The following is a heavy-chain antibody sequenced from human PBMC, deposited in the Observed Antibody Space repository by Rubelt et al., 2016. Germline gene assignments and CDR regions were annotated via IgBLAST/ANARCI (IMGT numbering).Heavy chain of an antibody. CDR1: GGSISSYY. CDR3: ARDGRYSYAFDI. J-gene: IGHJ3*02. V-gene: IGHV3-21*01. D-gene: IGHD5-18*01. CDR2: ITGSSAYI. Sequence: VQLQESGPGLVKPSETLSLTCTVSGGSISSYYWSWIRQPPGKGLEWVSSITGSSAYIYYPDSVKGRFTISRDNAKHSLYLQMNSLRAEDTAVYYCARDGRYSYAFDIWGQGTMVTVSS.